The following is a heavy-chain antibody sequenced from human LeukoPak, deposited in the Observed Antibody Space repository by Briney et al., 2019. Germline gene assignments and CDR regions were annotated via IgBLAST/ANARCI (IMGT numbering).Heavy chain of an antibody. J-gene: IGHJ5*02. Sequence: SETLSLTCAVYGGSFSGYYWSWIRQPPGKGLEWIGEINHSGSTNYNPSLKSRVTISVDTSKNQFSLKLSSVTAADTAVYYCARYEIPLTTVTYNWFDPWGQGTLATVSS. D-gene: IGHD4-11*01. CDR1: GGSFSGYY. CDR2: INHSGST. V-gene: IGHV4-34*01. CDR3: ARYEIPLTTVTYNWFDP.